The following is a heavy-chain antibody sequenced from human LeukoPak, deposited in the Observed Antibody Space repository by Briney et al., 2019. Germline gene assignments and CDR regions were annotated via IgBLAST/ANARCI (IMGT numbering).Heavy chain of an antibody. CDR2: INTDGSST. Sequence: GGSLRLSCAASGFTFSSYGMHWVRQGPGKGLVWVSRINTDGSSTSNADPVKGRFTISRDNAKNTLYLQMNSLRAEDTAVYYCARDYLCAFDIWGQGSMVTVSS. V-gene: IGHV3-74*01. D-gene: IGHD5-12*01. CDR1: GFTFSSYG. J-gene: IGHJ3*02. CDR3: ARDYLCAFDI.